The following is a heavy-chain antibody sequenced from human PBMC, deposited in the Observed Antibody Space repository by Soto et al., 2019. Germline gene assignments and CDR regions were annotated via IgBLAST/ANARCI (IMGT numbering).Heavy chain of an antibody. V-gene: IGHV4-31*03. CDR1: GGSISTGGYY. J-gene: IGHJ1*01. Sequence: QVQLQESGPGLVKPSQTLSLTCTVSGGSISTGGYYWYWLRQHPGMGLEWIGYIYYSGSTYYNPSLKSRATITVDTSKNQFSLKLSSVTAADTAVYYCATNGVYYDGSGPKYFQHWGQGTLVTVSS. CDR3: ATNGVYYDGSGPKYFQH. CDR2: IYYSGST. D-gene: IGHD3-22*01.